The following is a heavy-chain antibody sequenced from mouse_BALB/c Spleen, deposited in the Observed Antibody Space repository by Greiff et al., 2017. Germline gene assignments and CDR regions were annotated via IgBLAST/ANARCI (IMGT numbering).Heavy chain of an antibody. D-gene: IGHD1-1*01. CDR3: ARAIVVEGAMDY. Sequence: DVQLVESGGGLVKPGGSLKLSCAASGFTFSSYAMSWVRQSPEKRLEWVAEISSGGSYTYYPDTVTGRFTISRDNAKNTLYLEMSSLRSEDTAMYYCARAIVVEGAMDYWGQGTSVTVSS. J-gene: IGHJ4*01. CDR2: ISSGGSYT. CDR1: GFTFSSYA. V-gene: IGHV5-9-4*01.